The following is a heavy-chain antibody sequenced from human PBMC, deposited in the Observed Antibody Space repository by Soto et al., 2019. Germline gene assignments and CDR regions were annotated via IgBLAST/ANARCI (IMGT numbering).Heavy chain of an antibody. V-gene: IGHV1-3*01. D-gene: IGHD3-16*02. Sequence: GASVKVSCKASGYIFTTYALHWVRQAPGQRLEWMGWIHAGKGNTKYSQKFQDRVTITRDTSASVAYMELSSLASEDTAVYYCARSEVIPEGCDYWGQGTLVTVSS. CDR2: IHAGKGNT. CDR3: ARSEVIPEGCDY. CDR1: GYIFTTYA. J-gene: IGHJ4*02.